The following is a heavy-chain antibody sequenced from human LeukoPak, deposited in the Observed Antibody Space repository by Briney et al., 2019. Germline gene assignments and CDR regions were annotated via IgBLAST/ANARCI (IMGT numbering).Heavy chain of an antibody. D-gene: IGHD3-9*01. J-gene: IGHJ4*02. CDR3: ARSYDILTGYYNSFDY. V-gene: IGHV3-48*04. CDR1: GFSFSNAW. CDR2: ISSSGSTI. Sequence: GGSLRLSCAASGFSFSNAWMTWVRQAPGKGLEWVSYISSSGSTIYYADSVKGRFTISRDNAKNSLYLQMNSLRAEDTAVYYCARSYDILTGYYNSFDYWGQGTLVTVSS.